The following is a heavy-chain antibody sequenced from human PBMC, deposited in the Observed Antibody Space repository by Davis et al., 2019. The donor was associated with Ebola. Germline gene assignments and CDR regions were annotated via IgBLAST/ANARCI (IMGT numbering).Heavy chain of an antibody. D-gene: IGHD6-13*01. V-gene: IGHV1-8*03. CDR2: MNPNSGNT. CDR3: ARDSSSWYGGYNWFDP. J-gene: IGHJ5*02. Sequence: ASVKVSCKASGYTFTSYDINWVRQATGQGLEWMGWMNPNSGNTGYAQKFQGRVTITRNTSISTAYMELSSLRSEDTAVYYCARDSSSWYGGYNWFDPWGQGTLVTVSS. CDR1: GYTFTSYD.